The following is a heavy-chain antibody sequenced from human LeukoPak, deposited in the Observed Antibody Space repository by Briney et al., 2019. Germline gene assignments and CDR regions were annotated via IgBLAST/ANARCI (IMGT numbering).Heavy chain of an antibody. Sequence: GGSLRLSCAASGFTFSSYSMNWVRQAPGKGLEWVSSISSIISYIYYADSVKGRFTISRDNDKNSLYLQINILRAEDTDVYYCAREWGRYSRGGDYWGQGTLVTVSS. J-gene: IGHJ4*02. CDR1: GFTFSSYS. CDR2: ISSIISYI. CDR3: AREWGRYSRGGDY. V-gene: IGHV3-21*01. D-gene: IGHD3-16*01.